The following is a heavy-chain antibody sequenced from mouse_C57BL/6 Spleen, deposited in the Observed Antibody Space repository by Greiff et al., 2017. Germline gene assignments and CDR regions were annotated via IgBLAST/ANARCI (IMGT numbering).Heavy chain of an antibody. CDR2: FYPGSGSI. CDR3: ARHEEKSYSNYAFDY. V-gene: IGHV1-62-2*01. J-gene: IGHJ2*01. Sequence: VHLVESGAELVKPGASVKLSCKASGYTFTEYTIHWVKQRSGQGLEWIGWFYPGSGSIKYNEKFKDKATLTADKSSSTVYMELSRLTSEDSAVYFCARHEEKSYSNYAFDYWGQGTTLTVSS. D-gene: IGHD2-5*01. CDR1: GYTFTEYT.